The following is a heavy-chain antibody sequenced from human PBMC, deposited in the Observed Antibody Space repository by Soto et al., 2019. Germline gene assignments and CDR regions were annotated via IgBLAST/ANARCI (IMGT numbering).Heavy chain of an antibody. CDR1: GGSISSGDYD. J-gene: IGHJ5*02. CDR3: VRNIYADFGSPWFDP. Sequence: PSETLSLTCTVSGGSISSGDYDWSWIRQSPGKGLEWIAYGLNSGGTNYNPALKSRVTISVDTSKNQFSLRLSSVTAADTAVYYCVRNIYADFGSPWFDPWGQGTLVTVSS. CDR2: GLNSGGT. V-gene: IGHV4-61*08. D-gene: IGHD4-17*01.